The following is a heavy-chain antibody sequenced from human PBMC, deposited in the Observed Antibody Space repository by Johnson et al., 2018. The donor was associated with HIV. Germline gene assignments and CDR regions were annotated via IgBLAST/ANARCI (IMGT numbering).Heavy chain of an antibody. CDR2: ISGSGGST. CDR3: AKQQLVPDDAFDI. Sequence: VQLVESGGGVVQPGRSLRLSCAASGFTFSSYAMSWVRQAPGKGLEWVSAISGSGGSTYYVDSVKGRFTISRDNSNNTLYLQMNSLRAEDTAVYYCAKQQLVPDDAFDIWGQGTMVTVSS. CDR1: GFTFSSYA. J-gene: IGHJ3*02. V-gene: IGHV3-23*04. D-gene: IGHD6-6*01.